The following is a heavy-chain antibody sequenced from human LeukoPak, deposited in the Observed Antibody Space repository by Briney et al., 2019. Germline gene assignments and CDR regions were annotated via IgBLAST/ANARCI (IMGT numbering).Heavy chain of an antibody. V-gene: IGHV3-11*04. J-gene: IGHJ6*03. CDR2: ISSSGSTI. CDR1: GFTFSDYY. D-gene: IGHD6-6*01. CDR3: ARTYSSSSGRSFYYYYYMDV. Sequence: GGSLRLSCAASGFTFSDYYMSWIRQAPGKGLEWVSYISSSGSTIYYADSVKGRFTISRDNAKNSLYLQMNSLRAEDTAVYYCARTYSSSSGRSFYYYYYMDVWGKGTTVTVSS.